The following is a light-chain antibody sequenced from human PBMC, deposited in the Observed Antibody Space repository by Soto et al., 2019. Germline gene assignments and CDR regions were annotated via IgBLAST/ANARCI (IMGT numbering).Light chain of an antibody. CDR2: EVT. V-gene: IGLV2-14*01. CDR3: SSYTISNTLPFV. J-gene: IGLJ1*01. CDR1: SSDVGGYNY. Sequence: SALTQPVSVSGSPGQSITISCTGTSSDVGGYNYVSWYQQHPGKAPKLMIYEVTKRPSGVSNRFSGSKSGNTASLTISGLQAEDEADYYCSSYTISNTLPFVFGTGTKVTVL.